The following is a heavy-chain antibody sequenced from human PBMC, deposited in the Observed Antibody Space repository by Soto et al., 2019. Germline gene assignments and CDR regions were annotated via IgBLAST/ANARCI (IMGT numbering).Heavy chain of an antibody. CDR2: ISYDGSNK. CDR3: AKVKYSSSSGYYYYYGMGV. D-gene: IGHD6-6*01. V-gene: IGHV3-30*18. CDR1: GFTFSSYG. Sequence: GGSLRLSCAASGFTFSSYGMHWVRQAPGKGLEWVAVISYDGSNKYYADSVKGRFTISRDNSKNTLYLQMNSLRAEDTAVYYCAKVKYSSSSGYYYYYGMGVWGQGTTVTVSS. J-gene: IGHJ6*02.